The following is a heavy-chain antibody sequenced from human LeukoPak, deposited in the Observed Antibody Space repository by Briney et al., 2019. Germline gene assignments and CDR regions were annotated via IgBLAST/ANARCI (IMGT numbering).Heavy chain of an antibody. CDR2: INYSGST. Sequence: NSSETLSLTCTVSGGSISSSSYYWGWIRQPPGKGLEWIGIINYSGSTYYNPSLKSRVTISVDTSKNQFSLKLSSVTAADTAVYYCARDSPLRFLEWLLYPHFDYWGQGTLVTVSS. J-gene: IGHJ4*02. CDR3: ARDSPLRFLEWLLYPHFDY. D-gene: IGHD3-3*01. CDR1: GGSISSSSYY. V-gene: IGHV4-39*07.